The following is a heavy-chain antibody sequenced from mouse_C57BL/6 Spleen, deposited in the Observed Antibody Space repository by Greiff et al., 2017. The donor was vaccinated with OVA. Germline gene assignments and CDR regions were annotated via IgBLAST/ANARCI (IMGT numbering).Heavy chain of an antibody. J-gene: IGHJ4*01. V-gene: IGHV3-6*01. D-gene: IGHD2-3*01. CDR1: GYSITSGYY. Sequence: ESGPGLVKPSQSLSLTCSVTGYSITSGYYWNWLRQFPGNKLEWMGYISYDGSNNYNPSLKNRISITRDTSKNQFFLKLNSVTTEDTATYYCARGEVYDGYWGYAMDYWGQGTSVTVSS. CDR3: ARGEVYDGYWGYAMDY. CDR2: ISYDGSN.